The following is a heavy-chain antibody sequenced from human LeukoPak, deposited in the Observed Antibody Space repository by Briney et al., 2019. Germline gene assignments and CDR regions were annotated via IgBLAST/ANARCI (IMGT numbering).Heavy chain of an antibody. D-gene: IGHD5-12*01. CDR2: IYYSGST. Sequence: PSETLSLTCTVSGGSISSGGYYWRWIRQHPGKGLEWIGYIYYSGSTYYNPSLKSRVTISVDTSKNQFSLKLSSVTAADTAVYYCARQMGYSGYEAPNFDYWGQGTLVTVSS. J-gene: IGHJ4*02. CDR1: GGSISSGGYY. CDR3: ARQMGYSGYEAPNFDY. V-gene: IGHV4-31*03.